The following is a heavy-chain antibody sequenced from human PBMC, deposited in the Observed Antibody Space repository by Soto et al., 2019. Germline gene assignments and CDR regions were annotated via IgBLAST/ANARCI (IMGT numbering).Heavy chain of an antibody. Sequence: PGGSLRLSCAASGFTFSSYGMHWVRQAPGKGLEWVAVISYDGSNKYYADSVKGRFTISRDNSKNTLYLQMNSLRAEDTAVYYCAARPVPGAGSNNSYCLYGMVVWGQGTTDTVSS. CDR3: AARPVPGAGSNNSYCLYGMVV. D-gene: IGHD1-26*01. V-gene: IGHV3-30*03. CDR2: ISYDGSNK. CDR1: GFTFSSYG. J-gene: IGHJ6*02.